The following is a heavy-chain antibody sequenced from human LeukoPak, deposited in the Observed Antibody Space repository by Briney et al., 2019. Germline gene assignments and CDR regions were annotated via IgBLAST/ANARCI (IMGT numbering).Heavy chain of an antibody. CDR1: GFIFRTYW. D-gene: IGHD2-8*01. V-gene: IGHV3-7*03. J-gene: IGHJ6*03. CDR2: IQQDGSEK. Sequence: GGSLRLSCAASGFIFRTYWMNWVRQAPGKGLEWVASIQQDGSEKYYLESVKGRFTISRDNAKNSLYLQMNSLRAEDTALYYCARDLMMEGRYFYHYMDVWGKGTTVTVSS. CDR3: ARDLMMEGRYFYHYMDV.